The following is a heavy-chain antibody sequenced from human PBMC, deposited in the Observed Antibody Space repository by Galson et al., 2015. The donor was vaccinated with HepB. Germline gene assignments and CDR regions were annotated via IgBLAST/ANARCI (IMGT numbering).Heavy chain of an antibody. J-gene: IGHJ4*02. V-gene: IGHV3-30-3*01. CDR1: GFTFSSYA. CDR2: ISYDGSNK. CDR3: ARGGGNFNFWSGYIPGGLDY. Sequence: ASGFTFSSYAMHWVRQAPGKGLEWVAVISYDGSNKYYADSVKGRFTISRDNSKNTLYLQMNSLRAEDTAVYYCARGGGNFNFWSGYIPGGLDYWGQGILVTVSS. D-gene: IGHD3-3*01.